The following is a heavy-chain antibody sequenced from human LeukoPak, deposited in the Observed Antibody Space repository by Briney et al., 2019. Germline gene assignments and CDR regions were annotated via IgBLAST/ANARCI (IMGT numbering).Heavy chain of an antibody. CDR1: GFTFSSYW. D-gene: IGHD1-26*01. CDR2: TYSGGST. J-gene: IGHJ4*02. CDR3: AGGIRAFDN. V-gene: IGHV3-66*01. Sequence: GGSLRLSCAASGFTFSSYWMNWVRQAPGKGLEWVSVTYSGGSTYYADSVKGRCTISRDNSKNTLYLQMNSLRGEDTAVYYCAGGIRAFDNWGQGTLVTVSA.